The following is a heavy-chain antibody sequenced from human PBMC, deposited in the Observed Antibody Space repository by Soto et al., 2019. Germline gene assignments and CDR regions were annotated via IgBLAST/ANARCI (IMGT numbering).Heavy chain of an antibody. D-gene: IGHD2-2*01. Sequence: GGSLRLSCAASGFTVSSNYMSWVRQAPGKGLEWVSVIYSGGSTYYADSVKGRFTISGDNSKNTMYLQMNSLRAEDTAVYYCARSSDIVVEPAARYFDYGGQGTLVTVSS. V-gene: IGHV3-66*01. CDR1: GFTVSSNY. J-gene: IGHJ4*02. CDR2: IYSGGST. CDR3: ARSSDIVVEPAARYFDY.